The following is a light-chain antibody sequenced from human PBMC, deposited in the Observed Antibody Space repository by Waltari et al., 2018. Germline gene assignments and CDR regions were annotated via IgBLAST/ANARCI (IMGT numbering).Light chain of an antibody. V-gene: IGLV1-47*01. CDR3: AAWDDSLSALYV. Sequence: QSVLTQPPSASGTPGQRVTIPCSGSSSNIGSTYVYWSQHLLGTAPKLLIYWNNQRPSEVPDRFSGSKSGTSSSLAISGLRSEDEADYYCAAWDDSLSALYVFGTGTKVTVL. CDR1: SSNIGSTY. CDR2: WNN. J-gene: IGLJ1*01.